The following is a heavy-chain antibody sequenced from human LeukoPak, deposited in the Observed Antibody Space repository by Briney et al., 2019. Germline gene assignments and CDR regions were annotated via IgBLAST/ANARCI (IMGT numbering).Heavy chain of an antibody. Sequence: SETLSLTCAVSGGSISSGGYSWSRIRQPPGKGLEWIGYIYHSGSTYYNPSLKSRVTISVDRSKNQFSLKLSSVTAADTAVYYCARVDSSSWYIDYWGQGTLVTVSS. V-gene: IGHV4-30-2*01. CDR2: IYHSGST. CDR1: GGSISSGGYS. D-gene: IGHD6-13*01. CDR3: ARVDSSSWYIDY. J-gene: IGHJ4*02.